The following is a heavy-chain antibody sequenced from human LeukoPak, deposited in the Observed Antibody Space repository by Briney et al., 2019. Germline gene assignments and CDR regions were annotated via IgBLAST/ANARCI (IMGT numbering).Heavy chain of an antibody. V-gene: IGHV3-53*01. CDR3: ARERYDFWSGYFDY. CDR2: IYSGGST. Sequence: GGSLRLSCAASGFTVRSNYMSWVRQAPGKGLEWVSVIYSGGSTYYADSVKGRFTISRDNSKNTLYLQMNSLRAEDTAVYYCARERYDFWSGYFDYWGQGTLVTVSS. CDR1: GFTVRSNY. J-gene: IGHJ4*02. D-gene: IGHD3-3*01.